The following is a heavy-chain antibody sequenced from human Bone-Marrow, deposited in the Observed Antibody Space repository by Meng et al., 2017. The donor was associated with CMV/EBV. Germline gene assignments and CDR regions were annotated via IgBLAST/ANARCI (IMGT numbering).Heavy chain of an antibody. CDR1: GYTFTSYD. Sequence: ASVKVSCKASGYTFTSYDINWVRQATGQGLEWMGWMNPNSGNTGYAQKFQGRVTMTRNTSISTAYRELSSLRSEDTAVDYCATNPVGNWDRDYYYPGMDVWGQGTTVTVSS. D-gene: IGHD7-27*01. CDR3: ATNPVGNWDRDYYYPGMDV. V-gene: IGHV1-8*01. CDR2: MNPNSGNT. J-gene: IGHJ6*02.